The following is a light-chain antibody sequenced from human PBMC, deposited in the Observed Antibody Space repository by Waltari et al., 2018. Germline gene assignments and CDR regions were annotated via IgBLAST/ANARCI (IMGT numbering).Light chain of an antibody. Sequence: EIVMTQSPATLSVSSGERATPSCRASQSVSSNLAWYQQKPGQAPRLLIYGASTRATDIPARFSGSGSGTEFTLTISSMQSEDFAVYYCQQYNNWLRTFGQGTKVEIK. J-gene: IGKJ1*01. CDR1: QSVSSN. V-gene: IGKV3-15*01. CDR3: QQYNNWLRT. CDR2: GAS.